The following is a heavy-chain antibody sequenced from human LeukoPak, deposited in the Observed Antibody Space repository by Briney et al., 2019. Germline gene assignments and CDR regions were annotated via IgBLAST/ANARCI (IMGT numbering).Heavy chain of an antibody. D-gene: IGHD3-22*01. CDR1: GFTFSSYW. J-gene: IGHJ4*02. CDR2: IKQDGSEK. Sequence: GGSLRLSCAASGFTFSSYWMSWVRQAPGKGLEWVANIKQDGSEKYYVDSVKGRFTISRDNAKNSLYLQMNSLRAEDTAVYYCARSRHTYYYDSSGYYYEGQGTLVTVSS. CDR3: ARSRHTYYYDSSGYYY. V-gene: IGHV3-7*01.